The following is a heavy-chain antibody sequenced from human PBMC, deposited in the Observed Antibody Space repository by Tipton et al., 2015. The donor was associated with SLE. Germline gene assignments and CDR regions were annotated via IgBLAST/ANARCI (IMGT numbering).Heavy chain of an antibody. V-gene: IGHV4-39*07. Sequence: LRLSCTVSGGSISSYYWGWIRQPPGKGLEWIGSIYYSGSTYYNPSLKSRVTISVDTSKNQFSLKLSSVTAADTAVYYCGVSGWYSSWFDPWGQGTLVTVSS. CDR1: GGSISSYY. D-gene: IGHD6-19*01. J-gene: IGHJ5*02. CDR3: GVSGWYSSWFDP. CDR2: IYYSGST.